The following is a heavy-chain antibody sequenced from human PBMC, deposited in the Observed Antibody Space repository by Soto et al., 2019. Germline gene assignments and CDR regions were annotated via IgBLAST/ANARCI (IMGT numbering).Heavy chain of an antibody. CDR1: GFTFSSYA. V-gene: IGHV3-64*01. J-gene: IGHJ4*02. Sequence: AGGSLRLSCADSGFTFSSYAMHWVRQAPGKGLEYVSAISSNGGSTYYANSVKGRFTISRDNSKNTLYLQMGSLRAEDMAVYYCAREGGSYYFDYWGQGTLVTVSS. CDR2: ISSNGGST. CDR3: AREGGSYYFDY. D-gene: IGHD1-26*01.